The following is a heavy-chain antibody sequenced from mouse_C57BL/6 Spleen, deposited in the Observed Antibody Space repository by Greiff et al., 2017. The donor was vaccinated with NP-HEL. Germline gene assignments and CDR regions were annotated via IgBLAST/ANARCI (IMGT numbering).Heavy chain of an antibody. CDR3: ARHHDGPYAMDY. V-gene: IGHV5-6*01. CDR1: GFTFSSYG. CDR2: ISSGGSYT. J-gene: IGHJ4*01. D-gene: IGHD2-3*01. Sequence: VQLVESGGDLVKPGGSLKLSCAASGFTFSSYGMSWVRQTPDKRLEWVATISSGGSYTYYPDSVKGRFTISRDNAKNTLYLQMSSLKSEDTAMYYCARHHDGPYAMDYWGQGTSVTVSS.